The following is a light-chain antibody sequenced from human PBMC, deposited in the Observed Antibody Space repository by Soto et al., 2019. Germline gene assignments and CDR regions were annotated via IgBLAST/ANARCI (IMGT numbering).Light chain of an antibody. J-gene: IGLJ1*01. CDR3: SSFTSSDTYV. Sequence: QSALTQPPSVSGSPGQSVAISCTGTGSDVGSFNRVSWYQQSPGTAPKLMIYDVNNRPSGVPDRFSGSKSGNAASLTISGLQAEDESDYYCSSFTSSDTYVFGTGTKLTVL. CDR2: DVN. V-gene: IGLV2-18*02. CDR1: GSDVGSFNR.